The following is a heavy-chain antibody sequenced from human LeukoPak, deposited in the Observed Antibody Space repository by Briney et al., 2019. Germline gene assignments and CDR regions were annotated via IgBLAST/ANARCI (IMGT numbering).Heavy chain of an antibody. Sequence: SETLSLTCTVSGGSISSYYWSWILQPAGKGLEWIGRIYTSGSTNYNPSLNSRVTISVDTLKNQFSLKLNSVTAADTAVYYCARGSNWFDPWGQGTLVTVSS. CDR3: ARGSNWFDP. CDR1: GGSISSYY. CDR2: IYTSGST. V-gene: IGHV4-4*07. J-gene: IGHJ5*02.